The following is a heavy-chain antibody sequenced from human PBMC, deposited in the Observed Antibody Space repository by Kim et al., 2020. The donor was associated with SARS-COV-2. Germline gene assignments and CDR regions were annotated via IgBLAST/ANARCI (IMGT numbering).Heavy chain of an antibody. V-gene: IGHV3-48*03. J-gene: IGHJ4*02. CDR3: ARSQGRGYFDY. D-gene: IGHD1-26*01. Sequence: GGSLRLSCAASGFIFSSYEINWVRQAPGKGLEWISYISSSASTIYYADSVEGRFTISRDNAKNSLYLQMNSLRAEDTAVYYCARSQGRGYFDYWGQGTLVTVSS. CDR1: GFIFSSYE. CDR2: ISSSASTI.